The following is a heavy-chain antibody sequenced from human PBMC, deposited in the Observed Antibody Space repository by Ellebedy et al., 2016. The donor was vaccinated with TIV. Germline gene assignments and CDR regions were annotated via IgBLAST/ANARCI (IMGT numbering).Heavy chain of an antibody. CDR3: ATLPHPEYCSGGSCEGYGMDV. CDR1: GYSFTSYW. CDR2: IDPSDSYT. V-gene: IGHV5-10-1*01. J-gene: IGHJ6*02. Sequence: GGSLRLXXKGSGYSFTSYWISWVRQMPGKGLEWMGRIDPSDSYTNYSPSFQGHVTISADKSISTAYLQWSSLKASDTAMYYCATLPHPEYCSGGSCEGYGMDVWGQGTTVTVSS. D-gene: IGHD2-15*01.